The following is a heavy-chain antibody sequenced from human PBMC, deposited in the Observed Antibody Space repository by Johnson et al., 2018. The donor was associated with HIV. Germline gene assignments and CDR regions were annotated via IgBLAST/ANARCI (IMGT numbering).Heavy chain of an antibody. Sequence: VQLVESGGGVVRPGGSLRLSCAGSGFTFSSYGMHWVRQAPGKGLEWVSFIRYDGSDKDNADSVNGRFTISRDNSKNTLYLQMNSLRAEDTAVYYCVNWAYYYGSGYAFDIWGQGTMVTVYS. CDR2: IRYDGSDK. CDR1: GFTFSSYG. D-gene: IGHD3-10*01. V-gene: IGHV3-30*02. J-gene: IGHJ3*02. CDR3: VNWAYYYGSGYAFDI.